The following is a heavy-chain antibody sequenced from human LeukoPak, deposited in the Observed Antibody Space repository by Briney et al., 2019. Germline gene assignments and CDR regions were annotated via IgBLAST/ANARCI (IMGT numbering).Heavy chain of an antibody. J-gene: IGHJ6*02. CDR1: GGTFSSYA. CDR3: APAGSRDGSGSYYSLAYYYYGMDV. Sequence: SVKVSCKASGGTFSSYAISWVRQAPGQGLEWMGGIIPIFGTANYAQKFQGRVTITADESTSTAYMELSSLRSEDTAVYYCAPAGSRDGSGSYYSLAYYYYGMDVWGQGTTVTVSS. CDR2: IIPIFGTA. D-gene: IGHD3-10*01. V-gene: IGHV1-69*13.